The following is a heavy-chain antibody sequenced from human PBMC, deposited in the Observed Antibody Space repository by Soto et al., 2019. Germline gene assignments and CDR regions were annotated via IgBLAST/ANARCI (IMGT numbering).Heavy chain of an antibody. J-gene: IGHJ3*02. CDR1: GFTFSSYW. Sequence: EVQLVESGGGLVQPGGSLRLSCAASGFTFSSYWMHWVRQAPGKGLVWVSRINSDESSTSYADSVKGRFSISRDNAKNTLYMQMNGLRAEDTAVYDCARVKGGWPRDGFDIWGQGIMVTSSS. CDR2: INSDESST. V-gene: IGHV3-74*01. D-gene: IGHD2-15*01. CDR3: ARVKGGWPRDGFDI.